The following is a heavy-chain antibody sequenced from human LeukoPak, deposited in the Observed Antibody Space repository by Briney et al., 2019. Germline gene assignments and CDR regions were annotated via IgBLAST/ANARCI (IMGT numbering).Heavy chain of an antibody. J-gene: IGHJ4*02. CDR2: IYTSGST. CDR3: AREEGTSSTFDY. Sequence: SQTLSLTCTVSGGSISSGSYYWSWIRQPAGKGLEWIGRIYTSGSTNYNPSLKSRVTTSVDTSKNQFSLKLSSVTAADTAVYYCAREEGTSSTFDYWGQGTLVTVSS. CDR1: GGSISSGSYY. D-gene: IGHD2-2*01. V-gene: IGHV4-61*02.